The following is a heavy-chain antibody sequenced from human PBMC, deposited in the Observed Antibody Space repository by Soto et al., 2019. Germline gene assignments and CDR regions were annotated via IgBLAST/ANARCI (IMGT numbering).Heavy chain of an antibody. V-gene: IGHV4-30-2*01. CDR1: GGSIITAGYS. J-gene: IGHJ6*02. CDR3: ASRLFYYYGLDV. Sequence: PSETLSLTCTVSGGSIITAGYSWSWIRQPPGKALEWIGYVYHTGNAYPKPSLKSRVTISLDRSKNQFSLKMTSVTAADTALYYCASRLFYYYGLDVWGRGTTVTVSS. CDR2: VYHTGNA.